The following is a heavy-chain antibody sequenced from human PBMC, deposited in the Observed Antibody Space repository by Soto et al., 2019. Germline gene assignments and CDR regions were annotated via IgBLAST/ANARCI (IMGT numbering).Heavy chain of an antibody. Sequence: GGSLRLSCAASGFTFSSYSMNWVRQAPGKGLEWVSYISSSSSTIYYADSVKGRFTISRDNAKNSLYLQMNSLRAEDTAVYYCARATVAGYYHYMDVWGKGTTVTVSS. CDR2: ISSSSSTI. CDR3: ARATVAGYYHYMDV. CDR1: GFTFSSYS. D-gene: IGHD4-17*01. J-gene: IGHJ6*03. V-gene: IGHV3-48*01.